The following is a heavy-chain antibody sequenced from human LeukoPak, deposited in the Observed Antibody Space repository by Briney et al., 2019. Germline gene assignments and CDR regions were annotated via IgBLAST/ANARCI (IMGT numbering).Heavy chain of an antibody. CDR1: GYTFTNYG. V-gene: IGHV1-18*01. D-gene: IGHD6-19*01. J-gene: IGHJ3*02. CDR2: ISTYNGNT. CDR3: ARAGGWARGDYKGDSFHI. Sequence: ASVKVSCKASGYTFTNYGISWVRQAPGEGLEWMGWISTYNGNTDYAQRLQGRVTMTTDTSTSTVYMELRSLGSDDTAVYYCARAGGWARGDYKGDSFHIWGQGTMVTVFS.